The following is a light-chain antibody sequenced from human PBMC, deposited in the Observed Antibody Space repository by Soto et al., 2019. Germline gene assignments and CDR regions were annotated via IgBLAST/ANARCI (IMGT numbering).Light chain of an antibody. V-gene: IGLV2-23*02. Sequence: QSALTQPASVSGSPGQSITISCTGTSSDVGTYNVVSWYQQHPGKAPKLMIYEVTKRPSGVSNRFSGSKSGNTASLTISGLQAEDEADYFCSSYAGGSAYVVFGGGTQLTVL. CDR1: SSDVGTYNV. CDR2: EVT. J-gene: IGLJ2*01. CDR3: SSYAGGSAYVV.